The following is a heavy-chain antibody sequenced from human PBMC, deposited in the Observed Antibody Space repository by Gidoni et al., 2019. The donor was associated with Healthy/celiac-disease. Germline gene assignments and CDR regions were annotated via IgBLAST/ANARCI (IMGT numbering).Heavy chain of an antibody. Sequence: QVQLVESGGGLVKPGGSLSLPGAASGFPFRDYYMSWIRQAPGKGLEWVSYISSSSSYTNYADSVKGRFTISRDNAKNSLYLQMNSLRAEDTAVYYCARVFYDSSPYFDYWGQGTLVTVSS. CDR3: ARVFYDSSPYFDY. CDR2: ISSSSSYT. V-gene: IGHV3-11*05. J-gene: IGHJ4*02. CDR1: GFPFRDYY. D-gene: IGHD3-22*01.